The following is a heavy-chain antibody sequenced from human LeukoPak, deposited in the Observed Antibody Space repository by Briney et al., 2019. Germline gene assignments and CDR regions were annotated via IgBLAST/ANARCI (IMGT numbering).Heavy chain of an antibody. D-gene: IGHD1-26*01. CDR2: ISSSGSTI. CDR1: GFTFSSYE. Sequence: GGSLRLSCAASGFTFSSYEMNWVRQAPGKGLEWVSYISSSGSTIYYADSMKGRFTISRDNAKNSLYLLMNSLRAEDTAVYYCARVDVGATSDYWGQGTLVTVSS. CDR3: ARVDVGATSDY. V-gene: IGHV3-48*03. J-gene: IGHJ4*02.